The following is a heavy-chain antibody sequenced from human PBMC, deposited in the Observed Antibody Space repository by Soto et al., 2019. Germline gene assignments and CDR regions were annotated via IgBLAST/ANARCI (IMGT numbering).Heavy chain of an antibody. D-gene: IGHD2-2*01. CDR2: INAGNGNT. CDR1: GYTFTSYA. J-gene: IGHJ4*02. V-gene: IGHV1-3*01. Sequence: QVQLVQSGAEVKKPGASVKVSCKASGYTFTSYAMHWVRQAPGHRLEWMGWINAGNGNTKYSQKFQGRVTITRDTSASTAYMELSSLRSEDTAVYYCAIITDIVVVPADPAINPWQQLAPDYWGQGTLVTVSS. CDR3: AIITDIVVVPADPAINPWQQLAPDY.